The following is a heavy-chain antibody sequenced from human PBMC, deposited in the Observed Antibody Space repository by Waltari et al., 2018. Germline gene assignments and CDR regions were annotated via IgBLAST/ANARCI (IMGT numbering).Heavy chain of an antibody. J-gene: IGHJ6*02. V-gene: IGHV3-30*04. D-gene: IGHD3-22*01. CDR3: ARDYCDRTNCHGMDV. Sequence: QVQLVESGGGVVQPGRSLRLSCAASEFTFSSYALHWVRQAPGKGLKWVAVISYNERNIYYVDSVKGRFTISRDNSRKTLYLQMNSLRTEDTAVYYCARDYCDRTNCHGMDVWGQGTTVTVSS. CDR1: EFTFSSYA. CDR2: ISYNERNI.